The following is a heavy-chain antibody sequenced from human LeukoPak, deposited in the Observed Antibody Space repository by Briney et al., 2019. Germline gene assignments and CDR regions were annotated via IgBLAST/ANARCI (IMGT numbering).Heavy chain of an antibody. J-gene: IGHJ4*02. Sequence: SQTLSLTCAISGDSVSSNSAAWNWIRQSPSRGLEWLGRTYYRSKWYNDYAVSVKSRITINPDTSKNQFSLKLTSVTAADTAMYYCARTKRTSHYYFDYWGQGTLATVSS. D-gene: IGHD2-2*01. V-gene: IGHV6-1*01. CDR3: ARTKRTSHYYFDY. CDR2: TYYRSKWYN. CDR1: GDSVSSNSAA.